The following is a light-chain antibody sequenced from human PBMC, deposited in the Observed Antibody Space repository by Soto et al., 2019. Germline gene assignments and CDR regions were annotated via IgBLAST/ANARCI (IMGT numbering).Light chain of an antibody. Sequence: DIQMPQSPSTLSASGGDRVTITCRASHSISSWLAWYQQKPGKAPKLLIYKASSLVSGVPSRFSGSGSGTEFTLTISSLQPDDFAAYYCQHYNSYPCTFGQGTKVEIK. J-gene: IGKJ1*01. V-gene: IGKV1-5*03. CDR3: QHYNSYPCT. CDR2: KAS. CDR1: HSISSW.